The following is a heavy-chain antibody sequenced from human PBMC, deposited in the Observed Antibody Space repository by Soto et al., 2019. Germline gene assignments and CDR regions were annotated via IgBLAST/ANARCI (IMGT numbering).Heavy chain of an antibody. D-gene: IGHD3-16*01. CDR3: ARLTDLYIMSDF. V-gene: IGHV2-5*02. CDR1: GLSLSTSEVG. Sequence: VSGPTLVNPTQTLTLTCTSSGLSLSTSEVGVGWIRQPPGKALELLGIIYWDDDKRYSPLLNKRLTITKDTSKNQVVLTMTNMDSVDTGTYYCARLTDLYIMSDFWGQGTQVTVSS. J-gene: IGHJ4*02. CDR2: IYWDDDK.